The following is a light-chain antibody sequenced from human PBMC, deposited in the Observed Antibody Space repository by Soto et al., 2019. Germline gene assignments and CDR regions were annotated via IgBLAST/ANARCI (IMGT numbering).Light chain of an antibody. CDR2: DVS. J-gene: IGLJ2*01. CDR3: SSYTSSSTLVV. CDR1: SSDVGGYDY. V-gene: IGLV2-14*01. Sequence: QSALTQPASVSGSPGQSITISCTGTSSDVGGYDYVSWYQQHPGKAPKLMISDVSNRPSGVSNRFSGSKSGNTASLTISGLQAEDEADYYCSSYTSSSTLVVFGEGTKLTVL.